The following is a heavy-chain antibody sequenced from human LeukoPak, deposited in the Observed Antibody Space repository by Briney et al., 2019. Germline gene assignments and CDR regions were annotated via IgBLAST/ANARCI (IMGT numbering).Heavy chain of an antibody. CDR1: GFTFSSYW. CDR2: INTDGSST. J-gene: IGHJ4*02. D-gene: IGHD6-13*01. V-gene: IGHV3-74*01. CDR3: ARAIAAAGLYFDY. Sequence: GGSLRLSCAASGFTFSSYWMHWVRQAPGKGLVWVSRINTDGSSTSYADSVKGRFTISRDNAKNTLYLQMNSLRAEDTAVYYCARAIAAAGLYFDYWGQGTLVTVSS.